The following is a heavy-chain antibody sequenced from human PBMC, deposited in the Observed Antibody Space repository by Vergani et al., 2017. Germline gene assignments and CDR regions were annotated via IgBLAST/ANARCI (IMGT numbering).Heavy chain of an antibody. J-gene: IGHJ4*02. CDR3: ARQKYSSSGHFDY. CDR2: IRSKANSYAT. CDR1: GFTFSGSA. V-gene: IGHV3-73*02. D-gene: IGHD6-6*01. Sequence: EVQLVESGGGLVQPGGSLKLSCAASGFTFSGSAMHWVRQASGKGLEWVGRIRSKANSYATAYAASVKGRFTISRDDSKNTAYLQMNSLKTEDTAVYYWARQKYSSSGHFDYWGQGTLVTVSS.